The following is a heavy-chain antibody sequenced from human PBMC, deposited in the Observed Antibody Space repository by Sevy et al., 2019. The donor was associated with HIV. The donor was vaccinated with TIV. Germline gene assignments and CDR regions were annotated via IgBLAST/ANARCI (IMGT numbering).Heavy chain of an antibody. J-gene: IGHJ4*02. CDR2: IYYSGST. CDR1: GGSISSGGYY. Sequence: SETLSLTCTVSGGSISSGGYYWSWIRQHPGKGLEWIGYIYYSGSTYYNPSLKSRVTISVDTSKNQFSLKLSSVTAADTAVYYCARGSTTVTTYLFDYWGQGTMVTVSS. D-gene: IGHD4-4*01. CDR3: ARGSTTVTTYLFDY. V-gene: IGHV4-31*03.